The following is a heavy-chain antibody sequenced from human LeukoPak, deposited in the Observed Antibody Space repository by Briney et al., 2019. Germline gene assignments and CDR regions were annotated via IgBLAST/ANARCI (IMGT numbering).Heavy chain of an antibody. D-gene: IGHD3-16*02. Sequence: SGGSLRLSCAASGFTFRTYAMSWVRQAPGKGLECVTAIRDSGDRTYYADSVKGRFTISRDNSKNTLYLRMNNLRAEDTAVYYFAKDRTGVEGVMVWAFDIWGQGTMVTVSS. J-gene: IGHJ3*02. CDR3: AKDRTGVEGVMVWAFDI. V-gene: IGHV3-23*01. CDR1: GFTFRTYA. CDR2: IRDSGDRT.